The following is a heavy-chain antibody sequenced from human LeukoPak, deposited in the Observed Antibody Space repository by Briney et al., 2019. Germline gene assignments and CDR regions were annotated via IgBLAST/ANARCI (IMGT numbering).Heavy chain of an antibody. D-gene: IGHD6-19*01. CDR1: VFTFSSYA. CDR3: AKGRTEGGTLALDY. Sequence: PGGSLRLSCAASVFTFSSYAMTWVRQAPGKGLEWASGISGSGGNTYYTDSVRGRLSISRDNSKSTLYLQVNSLRAEDTAVYYCAKGRTEGGTLALDYWGQGTLVTVSS. V-gene: IGHV3-23*01. CDR2: ISGSGGNT. J-gene: IGHJ4*02.